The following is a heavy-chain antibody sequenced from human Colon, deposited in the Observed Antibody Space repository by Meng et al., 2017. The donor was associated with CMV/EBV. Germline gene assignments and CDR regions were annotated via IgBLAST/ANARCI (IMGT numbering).Heavy chain of an antibody. CDR2: AKNRANGYGK. CDR3: VRNFGEPTDGYFDH. Sequence: GESLKISCVTSGFIFTDYYMDWVRQSPGKGLEWVARAKNRANGYGKEYAASVKGRFAISRDDSNGSLYLQMNSLKNEDTAVYYCVRNFGEPTDGYFDHWGQGAQVTVSS. CDR1: GFIFTDYY. V-gene: IGHV3-72*01. D-gene: IGHD1-14*01. J-gene: IGHJ4*02.